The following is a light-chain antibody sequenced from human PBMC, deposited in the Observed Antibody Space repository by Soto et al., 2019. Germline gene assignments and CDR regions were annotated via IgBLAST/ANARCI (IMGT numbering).Light chain of an antibody. CDR1: QSFGSSH. CDR3: QQYGSSSIT. J-gene: IGKJ5*01. Sequence: EIVLTQSPGTLSLSPGERATLSCRASQSFGSSHLAWYQQKPGQAPRLLIYGASTRVTGTPDRFSGCGSGTDFTLTISRLESDDSAVYYCQQYGSSSITFGQGTRLEI. CDR2: GAS. V-gene: IGKV3-20*01.